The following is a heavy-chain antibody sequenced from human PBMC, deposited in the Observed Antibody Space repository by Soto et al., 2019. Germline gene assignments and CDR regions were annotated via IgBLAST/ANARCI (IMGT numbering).Heavy chain of an antibody. CDR3: AKGRYGHYGWFDP. CDR1: GFSFSDYA. V-gene: IGHV3-23*01. J-gene: IGHJ5*02. Sequence: EEQLLESGGGLVQPGGSLRLSCAASGFSFSDYAMSWVRQAPGKGLEWVSAISGSGGSTYYADSVKGRFTISRYNSKNTVYLQMNSLRAEDTAVYYCAKGRYGHYGWFDPWGQGTLVTVSS. CDR2: ISGSGGST. D-gene: IGHD4-17*01.